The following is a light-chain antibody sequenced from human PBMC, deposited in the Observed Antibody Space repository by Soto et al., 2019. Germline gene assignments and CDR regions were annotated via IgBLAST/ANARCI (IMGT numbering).Light chain of an antibody. J-gene: IGKJ1*01. Sequence: IVLTQSPGTLSLSPGERATLSCRASQIISSNYLGWYQQRPGQAPRLLIYGASTRATGIPDRFSGSGSGTDFTLTISRLEPEDFAVYYCQQYGSLSWTFGQGTKVDIK. CDR1: QIISSNY. CDR3: QQYGSLSWT. V-gene: IGKV3-20*01. CDR2: GAS.